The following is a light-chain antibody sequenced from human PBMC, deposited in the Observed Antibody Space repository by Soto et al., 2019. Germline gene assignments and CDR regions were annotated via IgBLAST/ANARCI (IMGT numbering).Light chain of an antibody. CDR2: DVT. Sequence: QSVLTQPASVSGSPGQSITISCTGTSSDVGGYNYVSWYQHHPGKAPKLIIYDVTNRPSGVSNPFSGSKSGNTASLTISGLLPEDEADYYCSSYTTSNTRQIVFGTGTKLTVL. V-gene: IGLV2-14*03. J-gene: IGLJ1*01. CDR3: SSYTTSNTRQIV. CDR1: SSDVGGYNY.